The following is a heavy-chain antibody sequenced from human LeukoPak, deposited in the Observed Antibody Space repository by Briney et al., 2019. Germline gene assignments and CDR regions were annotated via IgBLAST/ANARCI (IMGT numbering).Heavy chain of an antibody. CDR2: ISYDGSNK. J-gene: IGHJ4*02. Sequence: PGGSLRLSCAASGFTFSSYAMHWVRQAPGKGLEWVAVISYDGSNKYYADSEKGRFTISRDNSKNTLYLQMNSLRAEDTAVYYCARDRGYCRGTTCYAYYFDSWGQGTLVTVSS. V-gene: IGHV3-30-3*01. D-gene: IGHD2-2*01. CDR3: ARDRGYCRGTTCYAYYFDS. CDR1: GFTFSSYA.